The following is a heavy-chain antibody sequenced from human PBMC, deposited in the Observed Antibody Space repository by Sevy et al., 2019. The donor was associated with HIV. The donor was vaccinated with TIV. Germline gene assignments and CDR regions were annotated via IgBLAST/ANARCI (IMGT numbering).Heavy chain of an antibody. V-gene: IGHV4-39*01. D-gene: IGHD2-21*01. J-gene: IGHJ6*02. Sequence: SETLSLTCTVSGGSITSSGHYWGWIRQSPGKGLEWIGAVYYVGNSYANPSLTGRVTISADTSKNLFSLSLTSLTAADTAIYYCARVAGGENYDYGIDVWGLGISVTVSS. CDR3: ARVAGGENYDYGIDV. CDR1: GGSITSSGHY. CDR2: VYYVGNS.